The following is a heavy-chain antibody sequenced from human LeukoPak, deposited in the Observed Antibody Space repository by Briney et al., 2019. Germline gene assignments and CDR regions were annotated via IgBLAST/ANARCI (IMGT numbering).Heavy chain of an antibody. CDR2: VHHSGAT. Sequence: SETLSLTCSVSGYSISRGYHWAWVRQPPGKGLEWIGSVHHSGATHYNPSLNSRLTISADTSKNQFSLKMDSVTAADTAVYYCARETITMVRGVLDHWGQGTLVTVSS. D-gene: IGHD3-10*01. J-gene: IGHJ4*02. V-gene: IGHV4-38-2*02. CDR1: GYSISRGYH. CDR3: ARETITMVRGVLDH.